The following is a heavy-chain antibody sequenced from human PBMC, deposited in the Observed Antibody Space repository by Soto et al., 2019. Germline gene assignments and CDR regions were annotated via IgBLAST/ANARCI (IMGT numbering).Heavy chain of an antibody. V-gene: IGHV4-59*01. Sequence: ETLSLTCTVSGGSISSYYWSWIRQPPGKGLEWIGYIYYSGSTNYNPSLKSRVTISVDTSKNQFSLKLSSVTAADTAVYYCARGGGSYFGPSAFDYWGQGTLVTVS. CDR2: IYYSGST. CDR3: ARGGGSYFGPSAFDY. D-gene: IGHD1-26*01. CDR1: GGSISSYY. J-gene: IGHJ4*02.